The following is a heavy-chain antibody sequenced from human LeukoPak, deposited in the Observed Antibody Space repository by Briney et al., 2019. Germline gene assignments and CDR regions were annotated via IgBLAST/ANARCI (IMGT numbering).Heavy chain of an antibody. CDR3: ARDLDPGFGGAIDY. J-gene: IGHJ4*02. CDR1: GFTISNYA. Sequence: PGGSLRLSCAASGFTISNYAIHWVRQAPGKGLEYVSGISTNGGNIYYANSVKGRFDISRDNSKNTLHLQMGSLRAEDMAVYYCARDLDPGFGGAIDYWGQGTLVTVSS. D-gene: IGHD3-16*01. V-gene: IGHV3-64*01. CDR2: ISTNGGNI.